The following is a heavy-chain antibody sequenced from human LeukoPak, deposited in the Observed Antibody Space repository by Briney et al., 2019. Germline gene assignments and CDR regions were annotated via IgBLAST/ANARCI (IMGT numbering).Heavy chain of an antibody. D-gene: IGHD2-2*01. Sequence: PSETLSLTCTVSGGSISSGGYYWSWIRQHPGKGLEWIGYIYYSGSTYYNPSLKRRVTISVDTSKNQFSLKLSSVTAADTAVYYCARSYCSSTSCSPYYYYYMDVWGKGTTVTVSS. CDR1: GGSISSGGYY. V-gene: IGHV4-31*03. CDR3: ARSYCSSTSCSPYYYYYMDV. J-gene: IGHJ6*03. CDR2: IYYSGST.